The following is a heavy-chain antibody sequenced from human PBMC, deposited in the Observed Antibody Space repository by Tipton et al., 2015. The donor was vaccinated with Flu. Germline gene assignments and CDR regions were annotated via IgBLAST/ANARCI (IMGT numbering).Heavy chain of an antibody. J-gene: IGHJ5*02. CDR3: ARDPGYCSSTSCFSVWFDP. V-gene: IGHV1-18*04. CDR2: ISAYNGNT. Sequence: QLVQSGAEVKKPGASVKVSCKASGYTFTSYGISWVRQAPGQGLEWMGWISAYNGNTNYAQKLQGRVAMTTDTSTSTAYMELRSLRSDDTAVYYCARDPGYCSSTSCFSVWFDPWGQGTLVTVSS. D-gene: IGHD2-2*01. CDR1: GYTFTSYG.